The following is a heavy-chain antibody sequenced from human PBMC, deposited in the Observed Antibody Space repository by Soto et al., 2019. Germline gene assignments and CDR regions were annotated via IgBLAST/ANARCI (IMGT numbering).Heavy chain of an antibody. CDR3: AIRGYTYGYYFSY. J-gene: IGHJ4*02. D-gene: IGHD5-18*01. CDR1: GYTFTSYW. CDR2: IFPVDSDT. Sequence: GESLKISCKGPGYTFTSYWIGWVRQTPGKGLEWMGIIFPVDSDTTYSPSFQGQVTISADKSITTAYLQWSSLKASDTAMYYCAIRGYTYGYYFSYWGQGTLVTVSS. V-gene: IGHV5-51*01.